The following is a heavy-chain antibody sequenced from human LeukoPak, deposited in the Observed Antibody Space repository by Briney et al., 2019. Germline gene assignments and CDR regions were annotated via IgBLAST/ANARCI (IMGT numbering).Heavy chain of an antibody. J-gene: IGHJ4*02. CDR1: GYTFTGYY. D-gene: IGHD1-14*01. Sequence: WASVKVSCKASGYTFTGYYMHWVRQAPGQGLEWMGWISAYNGNTNYAQKLQGRVTMTTDTSTSTAYMELRSLRSDDTAVYYCARDLSSGRIADYWGQGTLVTVSS. V-gene: IGHV1-18*04. CDR2: ISAYNGNT. CDR3: ARDLSSGRIADY.